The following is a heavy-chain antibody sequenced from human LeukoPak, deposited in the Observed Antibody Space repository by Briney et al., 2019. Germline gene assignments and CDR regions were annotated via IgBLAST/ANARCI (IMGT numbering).Heavy chain of an antibody. D-gene: IGHD1-14*01. V-gene: IGHV3-33*01. J-gene: IGHJ3*02. CDR1: GFTFSSFG. Sequence: PGGSLRPSCAASGFTFSSFGMHWVRQAPGKGLEWVAVIWYDGSEKFYADSVKGRFTIPRDNSKNTLYLQMNSLRVEDTAAYYCARGGNAFDIWGQGTVVTVSS. CDR2: IWYDGSEK. CDR3: ARGGNAFDI.